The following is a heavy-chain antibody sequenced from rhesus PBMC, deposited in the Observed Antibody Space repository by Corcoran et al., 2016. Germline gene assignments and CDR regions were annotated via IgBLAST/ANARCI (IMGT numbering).Heavy chain of an antibody. J-gene: IGHJ4*01. Sequence: QVQLQESGPGLVKPSETLSLTCAVSGGSISGGYGWSWIRQPPGKGLDWIGLIFGSIGSTYYNPSLKSRVTISRDTTKNQYSLKLSSVTAADTAVYYCARRPDSSGLDYWGQGVLVTVSS. CDR3: ARRPDSSGLDY. CDR2: IFGSIGST. CDR1: GGSISGGYG. V-gene: IGHV4S7*01. D-gene: IGHD6-31*01.